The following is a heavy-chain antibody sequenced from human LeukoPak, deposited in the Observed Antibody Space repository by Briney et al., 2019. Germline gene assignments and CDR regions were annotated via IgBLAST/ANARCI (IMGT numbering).Heavy chain of an antibody. Sequence: ASVTVSFKGSGYSLTEMSVHWMRQVPGRGSEWMGGFETEDGEARYEQKFQGRVTITEDTSTATAYMELSSLKSEDTAMYYCASGNEVTLDGFAIWGQGTMVTVSS. D-gene: IGHD2-15*01. J-gene: IGHJ3*02. V-gene: IGHV1-24*01. CDR2: FETEDGEA. CDR3: ASGNEVTLDGFAI. CDR1: GYSLTEMS.